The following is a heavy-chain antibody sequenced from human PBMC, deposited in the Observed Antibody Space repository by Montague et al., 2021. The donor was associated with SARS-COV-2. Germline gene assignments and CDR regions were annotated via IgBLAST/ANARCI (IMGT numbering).Heavy chain of an antibody. CDR2: LYYSSYT. V-gene: IGHV4-39*01. J-gene: IGHJ6*02. CDR3: ARAFTAWLRYYGMDV. D-gene: IGHD6-19*01. CDR1: GASISRISYY. Sequence: SETLSLTCTVSGASISRISYYWVWLCPPPGQGLVWIGCLYYSSYTYSNLSLQLPVTISVDTSKNQFSLKVSSVTAADTAVYYCARAFTAWLRYYGMDVWGQGTTVTVSS.